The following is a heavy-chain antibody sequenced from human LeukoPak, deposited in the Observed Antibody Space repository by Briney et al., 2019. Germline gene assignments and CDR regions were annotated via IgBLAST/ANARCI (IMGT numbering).Heavy chain of an antibody. J-gene: IGHJ4*02. V-gene: IGHV3-23*01. Sequence: PGASLRLSCAASGSTFSSYSMCWVRQAPGKGPEWVSGIKESGDITYYADSVKGRFTISRDNSKNTLYLQMNSLRAEDTAKYYCAKYCSGATCSGYWGQGTLVTVSS. CDR3: AKYCSGATCSGY. CDR2: IKESGDIT. CDR1: GSTFSSYS. D-gene: IGHD2-15*01.